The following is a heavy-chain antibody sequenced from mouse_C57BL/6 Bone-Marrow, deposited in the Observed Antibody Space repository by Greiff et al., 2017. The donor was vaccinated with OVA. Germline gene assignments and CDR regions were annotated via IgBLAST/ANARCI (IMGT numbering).Heavy chain of an antibody. CDR3: SSGPGGNYFDY. V-gene: IGHV1-52*01. J-gene: IGHJ2*01. Sequence: QVQLQQPGAELVRPGSSVKLSCKASGYTFTSYWMHWVKQRPIQGLEWIGNVDPSDSETHYNQKFKDKATLTVDKSSSTAYMQLSSLTSEDSAVYDCSSGPGGNYFDYWGQGTTLTVSS. CDR2: VDPSDSET. CDR1: GYTFTSYW.